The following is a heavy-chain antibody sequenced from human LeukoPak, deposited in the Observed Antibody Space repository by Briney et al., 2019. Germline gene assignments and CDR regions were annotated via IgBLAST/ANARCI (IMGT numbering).Heavy chain of an antibody. CDR3: AREGPYNWFDP. V-gene: IGHV4-61*01. CDR1: GGSVSSGSYY. Sequence: SETLSLTCTVSGGSVSSGSYYWSWIRQPPGKGLEWIGYIYYSGSTNYNPSLKSRVTISVDTSKNQFSLKLSSVTAADTAVYYCAREGPYNWFDPWGQGTLVTVSS. J-gene: IGHJ5*02. CDR2: IYYSGST.